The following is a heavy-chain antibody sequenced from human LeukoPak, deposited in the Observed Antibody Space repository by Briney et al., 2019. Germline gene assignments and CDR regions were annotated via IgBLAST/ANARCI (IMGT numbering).Heavy chain of an antibody. Sequence: SETLSLTCTVSGGSISSSRYYWGWIRQPPGKGLEWIGSIYYSGSTYYNPSLKSRVTISVDTSKNQFSLKLSSVTAADTAVYYCARHPGAIDYWGQGTLVTVSS. J-gene: IGHJ4*02. D-gene: IGHD3-10*01. CDR3: ARHPGAIDY. CDR2: IYYSGST. CDR1: GGSISSSRYY. V-gene: IGHV4-39*01.